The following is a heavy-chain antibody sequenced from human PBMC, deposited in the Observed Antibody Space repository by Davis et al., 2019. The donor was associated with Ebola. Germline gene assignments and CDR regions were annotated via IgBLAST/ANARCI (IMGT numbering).Heavy chain of an antibody. CDR2: IYYSRST. CDR3: ARRLAVAGTHWYFDL. V-gene: IGHV4-61*01. J-gene: IGHJ2*01. D-gene: IGHD6-19*01. Sequence: SETLSPTCPLSAGSVTSGSYYCSCIRHPPGKGLEWTGYIYYSRSTNYNSSLKSRVTISVDTSKNQFSLKLSSVTAADTAVYYCARRLAVAGTHWYFDLGPWHPGHCLL. CDR1: AGSVTSGSYY.